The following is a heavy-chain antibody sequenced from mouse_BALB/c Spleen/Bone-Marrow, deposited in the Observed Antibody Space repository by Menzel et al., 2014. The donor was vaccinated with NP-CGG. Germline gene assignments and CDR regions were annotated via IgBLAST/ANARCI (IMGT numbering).Heavy chain of an antibody. CDR3: ARVYGWYFDV. CDR2: INNNGGST. V-gene: IGHV5-6-3*01. J-gene: IGHJ1*01. Sequence: EVKLVESGGGLVQPGGSLKPSCVASGFTLSSYGMSWVRQTPDKRLELVATINNNGGSTYYPDSVKGQFTISRDNAKNTLYLQMSSLKSEDTAMYYCARVYGWYFDVWGAGTTVTVSS. D-gene: IGHD1-1*01. CDR1: GFTLSSYG.